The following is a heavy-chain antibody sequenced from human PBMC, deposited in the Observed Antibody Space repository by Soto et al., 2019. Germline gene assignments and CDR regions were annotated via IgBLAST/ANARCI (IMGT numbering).Heavy chain of an antibody. CDR1: GGSISSKNYY. J-gene: IGHJ4*02. CDR2: IYYSGTT. V-gene: IGHV4-39*01. CDR3: VRQVSIGYLPDYTDF. Sequence: PSETLSLTCTVSGGSISSKNYYWGWIRQPPGKELEWIASIYYSGTTYYKQSLRSRVAIFLDTFKNQFSLRLSAVIAAYTAFYYCVRQVSIGYLPDYTDFWAQGTLVTVSS. D-gene: IGHD3-22*01.